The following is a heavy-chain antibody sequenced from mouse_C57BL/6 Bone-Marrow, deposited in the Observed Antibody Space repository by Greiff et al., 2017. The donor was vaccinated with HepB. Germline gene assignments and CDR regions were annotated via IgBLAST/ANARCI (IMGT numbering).Heavy chain of an antibody. CDR3: ASYYYGSSYVDWFAY. V-gene: IGHV1-64*01. CDR2: IHPNSGST. D-gene: IGHD1-1*01. Sequence: VQLQQPGAELVKPGASVKLSCKASGYTFTSYWMHWVKQRPGQGLEWIGMIHPNSGSTNYNEKFKSKATLTVDKSSSTAYMQLSSLTSEDSAVYYCASYYYGSSYVDWFAYWGQGTLVTVSA. J-gene: IGHJ3*01. CDR1: GYTFTSYW.